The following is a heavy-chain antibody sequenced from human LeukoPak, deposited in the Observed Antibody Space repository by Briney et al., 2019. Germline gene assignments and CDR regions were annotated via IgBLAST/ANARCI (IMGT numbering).Heavy chain of an antibody. J-gene: IGHJ6*03. CDR3: ARQYAYYYYYMDV. D-gene: IGHD2-8*01. CDR1: GGSISSYY. CDR2: IYYSGST. Sequence: SGTLSLTCTVSGGSISSYYWSWIRQPPGKGLEWIGYIYYSGSTNYNPSLKSRVTISVDTSKNQFSLKLSSATAADTAVYYCARQYAYYYYYMDVWGKGTTVIVSS. V-gene: IGHV4-59*08.